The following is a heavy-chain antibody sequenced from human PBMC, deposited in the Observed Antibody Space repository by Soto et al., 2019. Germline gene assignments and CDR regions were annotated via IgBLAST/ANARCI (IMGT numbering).Heavy chain of an antibody. D-gene: IGHD6-13*01. CDR1: GFTFSTYS. CDR2: ISSSSDII. J-gene: IGHJ6*02. CDR3: ARPYSNRWSIFYGLDV. V-gene: IGHV3-48*02. Sequence: EVQLVESGGRLVQPGGSLRLSCVASGFTFSTYSMNWVRQAPGKGLEWISHISSSSDIIYYADSVKGRFTISRDNAKNSLSLQMNSLRDEDTAVYYCARPYSNRWSIFYGLDVWGQGTTVTVSS.